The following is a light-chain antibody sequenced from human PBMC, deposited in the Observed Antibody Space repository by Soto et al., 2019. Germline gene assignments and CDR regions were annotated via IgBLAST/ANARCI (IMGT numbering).Light chain of an antibody. J-gene: IGKJ4*01. CDR2: DAS. CDR3: QQYGRSLT. CDR1: QSVSSSY. V-gene: IGKV3-20*01. Sequence: EIVLTQSPGTLSLSPGERATLSCRASQSVSSSYLAWYQQKPGQAPRLFIYDASSRATGIPDRFSGSGSGTDFTLTISRLQPEDFAVYYCQQYGRSLTFGGGTKVEIK.